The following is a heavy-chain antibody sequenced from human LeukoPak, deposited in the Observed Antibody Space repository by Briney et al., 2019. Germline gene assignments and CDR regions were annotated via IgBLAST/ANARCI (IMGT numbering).Heavy chain of an antibody. J-gene: IGHJ4*02. CDR1: GGSISSGDYY. CDR2: IYYSGST. V-gene: IGHV4-30-4*08. Sequence: SQTLSLTCTVSGGSISSGDYYWSWIRQPPGKGLEWIGYIYYSGSTYYNPSLKSRVTISVDTSKNQFSLKLSSVTAADTAVYYCARGGKRRMVTPGSARCFDYWGQGTLVTVSS. CDR3: ARGGKRRMVTPGSARCFDY. D-gene: IGHD4-23*01.